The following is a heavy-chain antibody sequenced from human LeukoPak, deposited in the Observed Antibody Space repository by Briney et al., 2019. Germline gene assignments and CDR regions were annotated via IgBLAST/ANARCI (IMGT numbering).Heavy chain of an antibody. Sequence: VASVTVSCKSSGYTFTGYYMHWVRQAPGQGLEWMGRIDSNSGGTNYAQNFQGRVTMTRDTSISTVYMELISLRSDDTAVYYCAREMNYDDYRTSDYWGQGTLVTVSS. D-gene: IGHD4-17*01. CDR2: IDSNSGGT. CDR3: AREMNYDDYRTSDY. CDR1: GYTFTGYY. J-gene: IGHJ4*02. V-gene: IGHV1-2*02.